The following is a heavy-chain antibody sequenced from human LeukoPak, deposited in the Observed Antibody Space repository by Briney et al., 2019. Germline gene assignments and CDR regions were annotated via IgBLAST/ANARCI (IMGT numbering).Heavy chain of an antibody. CDR2: IGSGGST. CDR1: GFTFSSYA. Sequence: GGSLRLSCAASGFTFSSYAMSWVRQAPGKGLEWVSVIGSGGSTYYADSVKGRFTISRDNSKNTLYLQMSSLRAEDAAVYYCVKERSSGWYDFDYWGQGTLVTVSS. D-gene: IGHD6-19*01. CDR3: VKERSSGWYDFDY. V-gene: IGHV3-23*01. J-gene: IGHJ4*02.